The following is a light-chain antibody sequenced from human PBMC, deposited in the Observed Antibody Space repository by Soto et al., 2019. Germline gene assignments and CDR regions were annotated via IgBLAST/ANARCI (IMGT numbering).Light chain of an antibody. V-gene: IGLV1-47*01. CDR3: AAWDDSLSGVV. CDR2: RND. J-gene: IGLJ2*01. Sequence: QSAVTQPPSASGTPGQRVTISCSGSSSNIGSHYVYWYQHLPGTAPKLLIYRNDQRPSGVPDRFSGSKSGTSASLAISGLRSEDEADYYCAAWDDSLSGVVFGEGTQLTVL. CDR1: SSNIGSHY.